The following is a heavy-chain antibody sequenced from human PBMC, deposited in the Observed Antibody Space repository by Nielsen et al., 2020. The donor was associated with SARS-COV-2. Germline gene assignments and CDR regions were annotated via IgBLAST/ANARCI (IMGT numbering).Heavy chain of an antibody. Sequence: GGSLRLSCAASGFTFSTYWMTWVRQAPGKGLEWVANVKEDGSEKYYVDSVKGRFTISRDNAKNSLYLQMNSLRPDDTAVYYCARDVALGNDYWGQGTLVTVSS. J-gene: IGHJ4*02. CDR1: GFTFSTYW. V-gene: IGHV3-7*03. CDR3: ARDVALGNDY. CDR2: VKEDGSEK. D-gene: IGHD1-1*01.